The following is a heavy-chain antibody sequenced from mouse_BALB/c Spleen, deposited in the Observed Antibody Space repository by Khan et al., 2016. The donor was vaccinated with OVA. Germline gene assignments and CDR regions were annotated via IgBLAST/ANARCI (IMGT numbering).Heavy chain of an antibody. CDR3: ARYDYDYYGAFAY. J-gene: IGHJ3*01. V-gene: IGHV3-8*02. CDR1: GDSITSGY. CDR2: ISYSGST. Sequence: EVELQESGPSLVKPSQTLSLTCSVTGDSITSGYWNWIRKFPGNKLEYMGYISYSGSTYYNPSLKSRISITRDTSKNQYYLQLNSVTTEDTATYYCARYDYDYYGAFAYWGQGTLVTVSA. D-gene: IGHD2-4*01.